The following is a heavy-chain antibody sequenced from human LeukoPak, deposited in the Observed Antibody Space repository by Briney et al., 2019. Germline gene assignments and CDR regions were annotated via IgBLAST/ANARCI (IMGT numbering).Heavy chain of an antibody. J-gene: IGHJ4*02. CDR2: IYYSGST. CDR3: ARGRGYYYDSSGYYSFDY. D-gene: IGHD3-22*01. V-gene: IGHV4-30-4*01. Sequence: PSQTLSLTCTVSGGSISSGDYYWSWTRQPPGKGLEWIGYIYYSGSTYYNPSLKSRVTISVDTSKNQFSLKLSSVTAADTAVYYCARGRGYYYDSSGYYSFDYWGQGTLVTVSS. CDR1: GGSISSGDYY.